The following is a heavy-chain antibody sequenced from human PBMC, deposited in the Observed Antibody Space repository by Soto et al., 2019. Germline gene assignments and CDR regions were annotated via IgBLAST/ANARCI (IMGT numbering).Heavy chain of an antibody. D-gene: IGHD3-22*01. CDR2: ISYDGSNK. CDR1: GFTFSSYA. J-gene: IGHJ4*02. V-gene: IGHV3-30-3*01. CDR3: ARALSDSSGYYYDY. Sequence: GGSLRLSCAASGFTFSSYAMHWVRQAPGKGLEWVAVISYDGSNKYYADSVKGRFTISRDNSKNTLYLQMNSLRAEDTAVYYCARALSDSSGYYYDYWGQGTLVTVSS.